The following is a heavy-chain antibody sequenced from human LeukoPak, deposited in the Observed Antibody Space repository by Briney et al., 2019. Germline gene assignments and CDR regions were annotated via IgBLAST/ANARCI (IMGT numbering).Heavy chain of an antibody. J-gene: IGHJ6*03. D-gene: IGHD3-10*02. Sequence: SETLSLTCSVSGGSISNYYWSWIRQPPGKGLEWIGYIYYGGSTNYNPSLKSRVTISIDTSKNQFSLKLSSVTAADTAVYYCARHYVGPYYFYYMDVWGKGTTVTVSS. V-gene: IGHV4-59*01. CDR2: IYYGGST. CDR1: GGSISNYY. CDR3: ARHYVGPYYFYYMDV.